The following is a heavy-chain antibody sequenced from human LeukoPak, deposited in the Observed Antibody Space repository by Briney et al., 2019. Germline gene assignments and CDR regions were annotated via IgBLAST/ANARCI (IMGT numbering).Heavy chain of an antibody. J-gene: IGHJ3*02. D-gene: IGHD3-10*01. CDR2: IYYSGST. V-gene: IGHV4-59*08. CDR1: GGSISGYY. CDR3: ARSGSGSYYNVKGAFDI. Sequence: SETLSLTCTVSGGSISGYYWSWIRQPPGKGLEWIGYIYYSGSTNYNPSLKSRVTISVDTSKNQFSLKLSSVTAADTAVYYCARSGSGSYYNVKGAFDIWGQGTMVTVSS.